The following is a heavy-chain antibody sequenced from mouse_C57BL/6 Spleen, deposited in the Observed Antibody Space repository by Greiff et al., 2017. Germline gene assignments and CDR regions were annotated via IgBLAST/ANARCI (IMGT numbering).Heavy chain of an antibody. CDR1: GFTFSSYA. J-gene: IGHJ2*01. CDR3: ARDGDYGSSPYFDY. Sequence: EVKLVESGGGLVKPGGSLKLSCAASGFTFSSYAMSWVRQTPEKRLEWVATISDGGSYTYYPDNVKGRFTISRDNAKNNLYLQMSHLKSEDTAMYYCARDGDYGSSPYFDYWGQGTTRTVSS. D-gene: IGHD1-1*01. CDR2: ISDGGSYT. V-gene: IGHV5-4*01.